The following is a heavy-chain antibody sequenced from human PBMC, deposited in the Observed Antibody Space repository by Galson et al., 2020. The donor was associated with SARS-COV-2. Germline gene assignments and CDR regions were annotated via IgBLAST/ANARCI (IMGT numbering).Heavy chain of an antibody. D-gene: IGHD3-22*01. Sequence: GESLKISCKGSGYSFTSYWISWVRQMPGKGLEWMGRIDPSDSYTNYSPSFQGHVTISADKSISTAYLQWSSLKASDTAMYYCARRVWRRVVITDAFDIWGQGTMVTVSS. V-gene: IGHV5-10-1*01. CDR2: IDPSDSYT. J-gene: IGHJ3*02. CDR3: ARRVWRRVVITDAFDI. CDR1: GYSFTSYW.